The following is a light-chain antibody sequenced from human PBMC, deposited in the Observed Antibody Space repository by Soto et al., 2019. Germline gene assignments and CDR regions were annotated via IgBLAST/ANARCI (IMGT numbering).Light chain of an antibody. CDR3: QAWDSSTVV. CDR1: KLGNKY. Sequence: SYELTQPPSVSVSPGQTASITCSGDKLGNKYACWYQQKPGQSPVLVIYQDMKRPSGIPERFSRSNSGNTATLTISGTQAMDEADYYCQAWDSSTVVFGGGTKLTVL. J-gene: IGLJ2*01. V-gene: IGLV3-1*01. CDR2: QDM.